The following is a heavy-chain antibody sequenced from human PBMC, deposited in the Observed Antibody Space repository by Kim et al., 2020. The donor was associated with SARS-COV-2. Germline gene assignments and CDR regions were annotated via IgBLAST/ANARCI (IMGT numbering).Heavy chain of an antibody. D-gene: IGHD1-7*01. Sequence: SETLSLTCTVSGGSISSGGYYWSWIRQHPGKGLEWIGYIYYSGSTYYNPSLKSRVTISVDTSKNQFSLKLSSVTAADTAVYYCARDLNYAGAFDIWGQGTMVTVSS. J-gene: IGHJ3*02. V-gene: IGHV4-31*03. CDR2: IYYSGST. CDR3: ARDLNYAGAFDI. CDR1: GGSISSGGYY.